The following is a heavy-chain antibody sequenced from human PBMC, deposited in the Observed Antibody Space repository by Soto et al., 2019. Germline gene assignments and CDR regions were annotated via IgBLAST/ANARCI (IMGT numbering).Heavy chain of an antibody. CDR3: ARCSRAQEYHRAY. J-gene: IGHJ4*02. D-gene: IGHD2-2*01. CDR2: VWHDGSNK. V-gene: IGHV3-33*01. Sequence: SLRLSCAASGFTFSHYAMHWVRQAPGKGLEWVALVWHDGSNKYYAYSVKGRLAISRDHSKNTLFLQMNILRAGYTAVYFCARCSRAQEYHRAYCGQGMLVTVS. CDR1: GFTFSHYA.